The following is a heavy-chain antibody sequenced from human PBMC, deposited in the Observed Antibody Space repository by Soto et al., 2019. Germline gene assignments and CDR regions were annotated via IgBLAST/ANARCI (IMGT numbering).Heavy chain of an antibody. J-gene: IGHJ1*01. Sequence: QVQLVESGGGVVQPGRSLRLSCAASGFTFSSYSMHWVRQAPGKGLEWMAVITYDGSNKYYADSVKGRLTMSRDNSDKMLYLQVNSPRVEDTAVYYCARGGVGIAATGHFQNWGQGTLVTVSS. CDR3: ARGGVGIAATGHFQN. V-gene: IGHV3-30-3*01. CDR2: ITYDGSNK. D-gene: IGHD6-25*01. CDR1: GFTFSSYS.